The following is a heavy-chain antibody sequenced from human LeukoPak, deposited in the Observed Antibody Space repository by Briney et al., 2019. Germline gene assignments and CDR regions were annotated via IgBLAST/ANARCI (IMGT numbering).Heavy chain of an antibody. CDR3: ANSFDFDWPPDY. CDR2: ISWNSGSV. V-gene: IGHV3-9*01. Sequence: GGSLRLSCAASGFIFDNYAMHWVRQPPGKGLEWVSGISWNSGSVISADSVRGRFTISRDNAKNSLYLQMNSLRAEDTALYYCANSFDFDWPPDYWGQGTLVTVSS. D-gene: IGHD3-9*01. CDR1: GFIFDNYA. J-gene: IGHJ4*02.